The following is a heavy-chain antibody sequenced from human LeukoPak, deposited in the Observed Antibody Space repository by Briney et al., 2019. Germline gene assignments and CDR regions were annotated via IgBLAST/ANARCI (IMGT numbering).Heavy chain of an antibody. J-gene: IGHJ4*02. CDR1: GFTFDDYG. CDR2: ISSSSSYI. Sequence: GGSPRLSCAASGFTFDDYGMSWVRQVPGKGLEWVSSISSSSSYIYYADSVKGRFTISRDNAKNSLYLQMNSLRAEDTAVYYCARDERPYYYDSSGYSPPGYWGQGTLVTVSS. CDR3: ARDERPYYYDSSGYSPPGY. V-gene: IGHV3-21*01. D-gene: IGHD3-22*01.